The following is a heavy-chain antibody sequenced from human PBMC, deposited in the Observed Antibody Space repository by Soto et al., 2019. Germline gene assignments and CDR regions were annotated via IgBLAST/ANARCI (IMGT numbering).Heavy chain of an antibody. D-gene: IGHD2-2*01. CDR1: GFTFSSYG. CDR3: ARLGYCISTSCYAQPTPDD. CDR2: ISYDGSNK. Sequence: PGGSLRLSCAASGFTFSSYGMHWVRQAPGKGLEWVAVISYDGSNKYYADSVKGRFTISRDNSKNTLYLQMNSLRAEDTAVYYCARLGYCISTSCYAQPTPDDWGQGTLVTVSS. V-gene: IGHV3-30*03. J-gene: IGHJ4*02.